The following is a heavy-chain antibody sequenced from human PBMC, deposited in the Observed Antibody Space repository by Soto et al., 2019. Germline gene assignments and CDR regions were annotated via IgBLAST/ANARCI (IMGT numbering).Heavy chain of an antibody. V-gene: IGHV3-7*01. CDR2: IKQDGSEK. Sequence: EVQLVESGGGLVQPGGSLRLSCAASGFTFSSYWMSWVRQAPGKELEWVANIKQDGSEKYYVDSVKGRCTISRDNAKNSLYLQMNSLRAEDTHVYYCARGGGAPDYRGQGTLFTVSS. J-gene: IGHJ4*02. D-gene: IGHD5-12*01. CDR3: ARGGGAPDY. CDR1: GFTFSSYW.